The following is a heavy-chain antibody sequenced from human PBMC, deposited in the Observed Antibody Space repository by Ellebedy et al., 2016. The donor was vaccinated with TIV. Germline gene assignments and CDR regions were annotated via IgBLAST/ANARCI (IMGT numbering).Heavy chain of an antibody. Sequence: PGGSLRLSCAASGFTFDDYAMHWIRQAPGKGLEWVSGISWNSGSIGYADSVKGRFTISRDNAKNSLYLQMNSLRAEDTALYYCAKDVGSGGRNSWFDPWGQGTLVTVSS. J-gene: IGHJ5*02. CDR3: AKDVGSGGRNSWFDP. V-gene: IGHV3-9*01. CDR1: GFTFDDYA. CDR2: ISWNSGSI. D-gene: IGHD2-15*01.